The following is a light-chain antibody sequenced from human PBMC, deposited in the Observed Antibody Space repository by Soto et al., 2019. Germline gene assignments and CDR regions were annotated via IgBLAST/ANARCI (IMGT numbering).Light chain of an antibody. CDR3: QQTYSTPRT. J-gene: IGKJ1*01. V-gene: IGKV1-5*01. CDR1: QSISRG. CDR2: DAS. Sequence: DIQMTQSASTLSSSVGDRVTITCRASQSISRGLAWYQQKPGKAPNVLIYDASTLESGVPSRFSGSGSGTEFTLTISSLQPEDFATYYCQQTYSTPRTFGQGTKVDIK.